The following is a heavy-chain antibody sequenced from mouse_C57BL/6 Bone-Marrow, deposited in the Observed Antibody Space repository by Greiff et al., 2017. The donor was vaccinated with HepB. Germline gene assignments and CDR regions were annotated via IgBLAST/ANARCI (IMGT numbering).Heavy chain of an antibody. V-gene: IGHV5-6*01. CDR3: ARPDY. Sequence: EVQGVESGGDLVKPGGSLKLSCAASGFTFSSYGMSWVRQTPDKRLEWVATISSGGSYTYYPDSVKGRFTISRDNAKNTLYLQMSSLKSEDTAMYCCARPDYWGQGTTLTVSS. CDR2: ISSGGSYT. J-gene: IGHJ2*01. CDR1: GFTFSSYG.